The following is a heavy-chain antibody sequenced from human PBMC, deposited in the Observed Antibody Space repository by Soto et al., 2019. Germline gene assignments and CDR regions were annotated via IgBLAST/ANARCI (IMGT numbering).Heavy chain of an antibody. D-gene: IGHD3-9*01. CDR2: IYYSGST. CDR3: ARANDILTGYYPIDY. J-gene: IGHJ4*02. Sequence: SETLSLTCTVSGCSISSYYWSWIRQPPGKGLEWIGYIYYSGSTNYNPSLKSRVTISVDTSKNQFSLKLSSVTAADTAVYYCARANDILTGYYPIDYWGQGTLVTVSS. CDR1: GCSISSYY. V-gene: IGHV4-59*01.